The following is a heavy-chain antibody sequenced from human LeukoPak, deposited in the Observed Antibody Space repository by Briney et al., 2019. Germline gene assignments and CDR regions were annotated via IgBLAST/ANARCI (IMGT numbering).Heavy chain of an antibody. Sequence: SSVKVSCKASGYTFTGYYLHGVGQAPGQGGEWMGWINPNSGGTNFPQKFQDRVTMTRNTSISTAYMELRSLRSADTAVYYCARGFPPRRNYDSSGYYSYYFDYWGQGTLVTVSS. J-gene: IGHJ4*02. CDR3: ARGFPPRRNYDSSGYYSYYFDY. CDR1: GYTFTGYY. D-gene: IGHD3-22*01. CDR2: INPNSGGT. V-gene: IGHV1-2*02.